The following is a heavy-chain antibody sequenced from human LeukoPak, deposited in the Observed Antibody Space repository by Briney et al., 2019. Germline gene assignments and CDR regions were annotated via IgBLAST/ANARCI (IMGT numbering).Heavy chain of an antibody. CDR1: GGSISSYY. CDR3: ASGRIYGGSSIGDY. CDR2: IYYSGST. V-gene: IGHV4-59*01. D-gene: IGHD4-23*01. Sequence: SETLSLTCTVSGGSISSYYWSWIRQPPGKGLEWIGYIYYSGSTSHNPSLKSRLIISVDTSKNQFSLKLSSVTAADTAVYYCASGRIYGGSSIGDYWGQGALVTVSS. J-gene: IGHJ4*02.